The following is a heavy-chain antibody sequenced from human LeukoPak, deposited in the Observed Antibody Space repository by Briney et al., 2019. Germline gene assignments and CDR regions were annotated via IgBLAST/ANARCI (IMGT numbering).Heavy chain of an antibody. Sequence: SETLSLTCAVSGGSISSYYWSWIRQPPGKGLEWIGYIYYSGSTNYNPSLKSRVTISVDTSKNQFSLKLSSVTAADTAVYYCARVQRGYSGYAVDYWGQGTLVTVSS. CDR1: GGSISSYY. CDR2: IYYSGST. D-gene: IGHD5-12*01. CDR3: ARVQRGYSGYAVDY. V-gene: IGHV4-59*01. J-gene: IGHJ4*02.